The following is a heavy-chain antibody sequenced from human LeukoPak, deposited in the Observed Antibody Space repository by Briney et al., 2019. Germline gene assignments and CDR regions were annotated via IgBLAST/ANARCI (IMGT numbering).Heavy chain of an antibody. CDR1: GFTFSSYG. CDR2: IWYDGSNK. J-gene: IGHJ6*02. D-gene: IGHD2-2*01. V-gene: IGHV3-33*01. Sequence: SGRSLRLSCAASGFTFSSYGMHWVRQAPGKGLEWVAVIWYDGSNKYYADSVKGRFTISRDNSKNTLYLQMNSLRAEDTAVYYCARDRYCSSTSCYFYGMDVWGQGTTVTVSS. CDR3: ARDRYCSSTSCYFYGMDV.